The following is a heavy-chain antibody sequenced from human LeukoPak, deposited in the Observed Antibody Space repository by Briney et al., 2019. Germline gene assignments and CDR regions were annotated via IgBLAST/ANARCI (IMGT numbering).Heavy chain of an antibody. D-gene: IGHD3-22*01. CDR2: INPSGGST. CDR1: GYTFTSYY. CDR3: ARDPTNDSSGYHLYYYYMDV. Sequence: GASVKVSCKASGYTFTSYYMHWVRQAPGQGLEWMGIINPSGGSTSYAQKFQGRVTMTRDMSTSTVYMELSSLRSEDTAVYYCARDPTNDSSGYHLYYYYMDVWGKGTTVTVSS. V-gene: IGHV1-46*01. J-gene: IGHJ6*03.